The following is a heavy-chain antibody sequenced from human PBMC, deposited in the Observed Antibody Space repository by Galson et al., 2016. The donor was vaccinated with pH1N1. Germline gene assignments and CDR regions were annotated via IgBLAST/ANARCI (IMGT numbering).Heavy chain of an antibody. J-gene: IGHJ4*02. V-gene: IGHV1-69*05. CDR3: ATRRGKDYSDRGGYLAY. CDR1: GGTFTFYA. CDR2: TIPVFGAP. D-gene: IGHD3-22*01. Sequence: SVKVSCRASGGTFTFYAFTWVRQAPGQGLEWMGGTIPVFGAPTYAQKFQGRATITTDDSTRTAYMELRSLRSEDTAVYYCATRRGKDYSDRGGYLAYWGQGTLDTVSS.